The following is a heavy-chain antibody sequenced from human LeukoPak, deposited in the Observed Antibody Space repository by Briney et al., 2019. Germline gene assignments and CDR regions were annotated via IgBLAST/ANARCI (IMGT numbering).Heavy chain of an antibody. CDR2: IKGDGSED. CDR1: GFIFSKYW. Sequence: GGSLRLSCAASGFIFSKYWMTWVRQPPGKGLEWVANIKGDGSEDEYVESVKGRFNISRDNAQNSLFLQMDNLRGEDTAVYYCARDMGIYTNYGAYWGQGTLVTVSS. V-gene: IGHV3-7*01. CDR3: ARDMGIYTNYGAY. J-gene: IGHJ4*02. D-gene: IGHD4-17*01.